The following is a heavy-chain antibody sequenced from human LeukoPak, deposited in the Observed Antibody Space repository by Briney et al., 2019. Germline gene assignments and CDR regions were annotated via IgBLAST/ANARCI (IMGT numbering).Heavy chain of an antibody. Sequence: GASVKVPCKASGYTFTGYYMHWVRQAPGQGLEWMGWINPNSGGTNYAQKFQGRVTMTRDTSISTAYMELSRLRSDDTAVYYCARGRQLERHLNWFDPWGQGTLVTVSS. CDR2: INPNSGGT. V-gene: IGHV1-2*02. J-gene: IGHJ5*02. D-gene: IGHD1-1*01. CDR1: GYTFTGYY. CDR3: ARGRQLERHLNWFDP.